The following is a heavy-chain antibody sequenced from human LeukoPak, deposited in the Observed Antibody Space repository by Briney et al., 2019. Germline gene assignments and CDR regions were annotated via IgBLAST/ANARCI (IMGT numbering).Heavy chain of an antibody. D-gene: IGHD2-21*01. J-gene: IGHJ4*02. CDR3: ARIKSQGVVVPLLRSTYYFDY. CDR1: GFTFSRYS. V-gene: IGHV3-21*01. Sequence: GGSLRLSCAASGFTFSRYSMNWVRQAPGKGLEWVSSISSSSSHIYYADSVTGRFTVSRDNAKNSLYLQMNSLRAEDTAVYYCARIKSQGVVVPLLRSTYYFDYWGQGTLVTVSS. CDR2: ISSSSSHI.